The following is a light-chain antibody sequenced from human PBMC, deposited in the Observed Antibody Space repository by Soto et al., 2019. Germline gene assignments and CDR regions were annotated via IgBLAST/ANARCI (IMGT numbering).Light chain of an antibody. V-gene: IGLV2-14*02. J-gene: IGLJ3*02. CDR1: SSDVGSYNL. CDR2: EGS. Sequence: QSALTQPASVSGSPGQSITISCTGTSSDVGSYNLVSWYQHHPGKAPKLMIYEGSQRPSGVPDRISGSKSGTSATLAISGLRFEDEADYYCAVWDDSLSGWVFGGGTKVTVL. CDR3: AVWDDSLSGWV.